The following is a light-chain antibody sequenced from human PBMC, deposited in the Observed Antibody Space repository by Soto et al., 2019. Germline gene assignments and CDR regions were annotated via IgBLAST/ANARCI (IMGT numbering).Light chain of an antibody. CDR3: QQFDNWPLT. V-gene: IGKV3-15*01. J-gene: IGKJ5*01. CDR1: QSVSTN. Sequence: EIVMTQSPATLPVSPGERVTLSCRASQSVSTNLAWYQQKPGQVPRLLIYGASTRATGIPARLSGSGSGTEFTLTISRLQSEDFAVYYCQQFDNWPLTFGQGTRLEIK. CDR2: GAS.